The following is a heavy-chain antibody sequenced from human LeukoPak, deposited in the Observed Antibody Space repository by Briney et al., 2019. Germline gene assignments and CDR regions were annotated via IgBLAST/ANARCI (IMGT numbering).Heavy chain of an antibody. Sequence: PGGSLRLSCAASGFTFSSYAMSWVRQAPGKGLEWVSTISGSGGSTYYADSVKGRFTFSRDNSKNTLYLQMNSLRAEDTAVYYCAKYPRIAVAASYYYYYMDVWGKGTTVTVSS. CDR1: GFTFSSYA. V-gene: IGHV3-23*01. D-gene: IGHD6-19*01. CDR2: ISGSGGST. CDR3: AKYPRIAVAASYYYYYMDV. J-gene: IGHJ6*03.